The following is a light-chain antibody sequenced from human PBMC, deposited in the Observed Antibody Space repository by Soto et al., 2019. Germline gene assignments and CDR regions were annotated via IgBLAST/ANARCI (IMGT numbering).Light chain of an antibody. Sequence: DIHMTQSPSTLSASVGYRFTITCRASQSISSWLAWYQQKPGKAPKLLIYKASSLESGVPSRLSGSGSGTDFTLTISSLQPEDVATYYGQRTYNASSFGQGTKVDIK. V-gene: IGKV1-5*03. J-gene: IGKJ1*01. CDR1: QSISSW. CDR3: QRTYNASS. CDR2: KAS.